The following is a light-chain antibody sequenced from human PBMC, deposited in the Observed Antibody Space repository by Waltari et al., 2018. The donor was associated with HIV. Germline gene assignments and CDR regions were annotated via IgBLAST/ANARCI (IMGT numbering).Light chain of an antibody. V-gene: IGLV2-14*03. CDR1: STAPPSSLP. Sequence: QSALTPPASVSGFPGLPSNTPCTGTSTAPPSSLPVSWYLQHPGSVPRLLIYYIDSRPSGISDHFSGSRSGDSASLTIAGLQSGDEAHYFCASNRWDSTLVFAGGTKLTIL. CDR2: YID. J-gene: IGLJ2*01. CDR3: ASNRWDSTLV.